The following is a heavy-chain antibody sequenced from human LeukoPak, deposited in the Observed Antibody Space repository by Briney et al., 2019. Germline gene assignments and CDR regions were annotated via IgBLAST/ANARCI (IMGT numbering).Heavy chain of an antibody. V-gene: IGHV1-18*04. J-gene: IGHJ6*04. Sequence: ASVNVSCTASGYTFTSYGISWVRQAPGQGLEWMGWISAYNGNTNYAQKLQGRVTMTTDTSTSTAYMELRSLRSDDTAVYYCARDRPLLWFGELDLGRTYYYYGMDVWGKGTTVTVSS. CDR1: GYTFTSYG. CDR3: ARDRPLLWFGELDLGRTYYYYGMDV. CDR2: ISAYNGNT. D-gene: IGHD3-10*01.